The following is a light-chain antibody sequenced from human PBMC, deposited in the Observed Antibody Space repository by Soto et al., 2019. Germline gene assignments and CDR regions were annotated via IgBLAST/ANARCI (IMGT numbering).Light chain of an antibody. CDR2: GVS. CDR3: SSYTSSSPLVV. J-gene: IGLJ2*01. V-gene: IGLV2-14*01. CDR1: SSDVGGYNY. Sequence: QSVLTQPASVSGSPGQSITISCTGTSSDVGGYNYVSWYQQHPGKAPKLMIYGVSNRPSGVSNRFSGSKSGNTASLTISGLQTEDEADYYCSSYTSSSPLVVFGGGTKLTVL.